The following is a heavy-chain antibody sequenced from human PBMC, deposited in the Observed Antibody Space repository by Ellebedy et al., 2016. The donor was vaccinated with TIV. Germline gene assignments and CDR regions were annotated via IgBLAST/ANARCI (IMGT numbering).Heavy chain of an antibody. V-gene: IGHV4-39*01. CDR1: GGSISSSSYY. Sequence: GSLRLSXTVSGGSISSSSYYWGWIRQPPGKGLEWIGSIYYSGSTYYNPSLKSRVTISVDTSKNQFSLKLSSVTAADTAVYYCATLGRYCSGGSCYYYYYGMDVWGQGTTVTVSS. CDR3: ATLGRYCSGGSCYYYYYGMDV. CDR2: IYYSGST. D-gene: IGHD2-15*01. J-gene: IGHJ6*02.